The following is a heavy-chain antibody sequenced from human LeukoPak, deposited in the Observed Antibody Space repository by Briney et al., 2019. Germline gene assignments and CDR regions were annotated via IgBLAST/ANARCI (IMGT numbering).Heavy chain of an antibody. D-gene: IGHD4-17*01. CDR1: GFTVSNNY. CDR2: IYSGGST. V-gene: IGHV3-66*01. Sequence: PGGSLRLSCAASGFTVSNNYMSWVRQAPGKGLEWVSAIYSGGSTYYADSVKGRFTISTDNSKNTEYLQMNSLRAEDTALYYCARAETRVTTWTTWGQGTLVTVSS. CDR3: ARAETRVTTWTT. J-gene: IGHJ4*02.